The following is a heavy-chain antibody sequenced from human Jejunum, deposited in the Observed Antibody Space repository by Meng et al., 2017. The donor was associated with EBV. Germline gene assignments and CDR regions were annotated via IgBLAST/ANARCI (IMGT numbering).Heavy chain of an antibody. Sequence: QWQWLQSGSELKKPGAAAKVSCKASGYIFTSDAINGVRQTPGHGLEWMGWINTNTGKPMYVQGFTGRFVFSLDNSVNTAYLQINSLQTDDTAVYYCARGSNWFDRWGQGTLVTVSS. J-gene: IGHJ5*02. CDR2: INTNTGKP. CDR1: GYIFTSDA. V-gene: IGHV7-4-1*02. CDR3: ARGSNWFDR.